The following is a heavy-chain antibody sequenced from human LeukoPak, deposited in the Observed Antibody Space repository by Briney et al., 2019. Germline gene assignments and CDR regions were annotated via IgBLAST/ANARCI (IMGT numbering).Heavy chain of an antibody. V-gene: IGHV3-21*01. D-gene: IGHD3-22*01. CDR3: ARDSHYYDSSGYYSFDY. J-gene: IGHJ4*02. CDR1: GFTFSSYS. Sequence: PGGSLRLSCAASGFTFSSYSMNWVRQAPGKGLEWVSSISSSSSYIYYADSVKGRFIISRDNAKNSLYLQMNSLRAEDTAAYYCARDSHYYDSSGYYSFDYWGQGTLVTVSS. CDR2: ISSSSSYI.